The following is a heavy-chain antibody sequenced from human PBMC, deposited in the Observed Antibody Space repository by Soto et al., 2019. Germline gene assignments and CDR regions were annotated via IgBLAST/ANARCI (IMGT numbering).Heavy chain of an antibody. Sequence: GGYLRLSCAASGFTFSSYGMHWVRQAPGKGLEWVAVISYDGSNKYYADSVKGRFTISRDNSKNTLHLQMNSLGPNDTAVYYCAKDYAPKAQFPYSNSHTDFWGPGTRVTVYS. CDR2: ISYDGSNK. CDR3: AKDYAPKAQFPYSNSHTDF. D-gene: IGHD6-13*01. V-gene: IGHV3-30*18. J-gene: IGHJ4*02. CDR1: GFTFSSYG.